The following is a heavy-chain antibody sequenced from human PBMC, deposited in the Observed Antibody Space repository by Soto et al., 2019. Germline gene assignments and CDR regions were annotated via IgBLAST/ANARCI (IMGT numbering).Heavy chain of an antibody. Sequence: QLQLQESGPGLVKPSETLSLTCTVSGGSISSSSYYWGWIRQPPGKGLEWIGSIYYSVSTYYNPSLKSRVTISVDTSKNQFSLKLSSVTAADTAVYYCASLYSGYDFLPWGQGTLVTVSS. V-gene: IGHV4-39*01. J-gene: IGHJ5*02. D-gene: IGHD5-12*01. CDR1: GGSISSSSYY. CDR3: ASLYSGYDFLP. CDR2: IYYSVST.